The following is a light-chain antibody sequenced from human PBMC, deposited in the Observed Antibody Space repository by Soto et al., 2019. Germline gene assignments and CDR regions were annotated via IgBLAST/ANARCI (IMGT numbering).Light chain of an antibody. CDR1: SSDVGGYNY. V-gene: IGLV2-11*01. CDR3: CSYAGSYSRV. J-gene: IGLJ3*02. CDR2: DVS. Sequence: QSVLTQPRSVSGSPGQSVTISCTGTSSDVGGYNYVSWYQHDPGKAPKLMISDVSNRPSGVPDRFSGSKSGTTASLTISGLQAEDEADYHCCSYAGSYSRVFGGGTKVTVL.